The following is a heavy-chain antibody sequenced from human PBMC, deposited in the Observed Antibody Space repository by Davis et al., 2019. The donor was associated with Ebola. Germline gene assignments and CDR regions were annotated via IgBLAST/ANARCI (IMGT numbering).Heavy chain of an antibody. CDR3: ARNRYMDY. CDR1: GFSFSSYW. D-gene: IGHD5-18*01. V-gene: IGHV3-7*03. Sequence: GGSLRLSCAASGFSFSSYWMSWVRQAPGKGLEWVANIKQDGTETNYVDSVKGRFTISRDNAKNSLYLQMISLRAEDTAVYFCARNRYMDYWGQGTLVTVSS. CDR2: IKQDGTET. J-gene: IGHJ4*02.